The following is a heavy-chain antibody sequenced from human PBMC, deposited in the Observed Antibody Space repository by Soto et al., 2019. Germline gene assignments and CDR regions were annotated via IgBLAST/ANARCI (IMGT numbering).Heavy chain of an antibody. V-gene: IGHV3-48*01. J-gene: IGHJ6*03. CDR1: GFTFSSYS. D-gene: IGHD3-3*01. CDR2: ISSSSSTI. CDR3: ASLFVLRFPLMDV. Sequence: GGSLRLSCAASGFTFSSYSMNWVRQAPGKGLEWVSYISSSSSTIYYADSVKGRFTISRDNAKNSLYLQMNSLRAEDTAVYYCASLFVLRFPLMDVWGKGTTVTVSS.